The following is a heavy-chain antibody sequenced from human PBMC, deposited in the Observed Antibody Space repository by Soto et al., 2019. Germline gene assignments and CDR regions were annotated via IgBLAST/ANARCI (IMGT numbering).Heavy chain of an antibody. CDR1: GFTFSSYA. V-gene: IGHV3-30-3*01. D-gene: IGHD2-2*01. CDR3: ARAGDIVLVPAAMWFDY. J-gene: IGHJ4*02. CDR2: ISYDGSNK. Sequence: QVQLVESGGGVVQPGRSLRLSCAASGFTFSSYAMHWVRQAPGKGLEWVPVISYDGSNKYYADSVKGRFTISRDNSKNSLYLQMNSLRAEDRAVYYCARAGDIVLVPAAMWFDYWGQGTLVTVSS.